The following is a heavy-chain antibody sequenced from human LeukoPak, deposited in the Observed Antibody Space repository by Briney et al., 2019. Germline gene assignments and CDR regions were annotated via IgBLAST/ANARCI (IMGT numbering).Heavy chain of an antibody. J-gene: IGHJ4*02. V-gene: IGHV1-8*02. CDR2: MNPNSGNT. Sequence: ASVKVSCKASGYTFTGYYMHWVRQAPGQGLEWMGWMNPNSGNTGYAQKFQGRVTMTRNTSISTAYMELSSLRSEDTAVYYCARGGVIMVTDYWGQGTLVTVSS. CDR1: GYTFTGYY. CDR3: ARGGVIMVTDY. D-gene: IGHD5-18*01.